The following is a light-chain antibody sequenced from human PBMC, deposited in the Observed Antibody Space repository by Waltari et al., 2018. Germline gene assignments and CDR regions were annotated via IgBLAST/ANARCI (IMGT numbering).Light chain of an antibody. J-gene: IGLJ7*01. V-gene: IGLV1-51*02. Sequence: QSVLTQPPSVSAAPGQRVTIPCCGGSSKLGHNYVSWYRHYPGTAPKLLIYENTGRPPGIPGRFSGSKSGTSATLDITGLQAGDEADYYCGTWDSSLSGAVFGGGTHLTVL. CDR1: SSKLGHNY. CDR3: GTWDSSLSGAV. CDR2: ENT.